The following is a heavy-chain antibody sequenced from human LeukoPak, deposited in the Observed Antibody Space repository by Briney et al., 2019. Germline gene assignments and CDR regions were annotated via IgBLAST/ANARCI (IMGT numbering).Heavy chain of an antibody. CDR3: ARGGRFTYYYDSSGYYGCDY. J-gene: IGHJ4*02. D-gene: IGHD3-22*01. CDR1: GYTFTSYD. CDR2: MDPNSGNT. V-gene: IGHV1-8*01. Sequence: ASXKVSCKASGYTFTSYDINWVRQATGQGLEWMGWMDPNSGNTGYAQKFQGRVTMTRNTSISTAYMELSSLRSEDTAVYYCARGGRFTYYYDSSGYYGCDYWGQGTLVTVSS.